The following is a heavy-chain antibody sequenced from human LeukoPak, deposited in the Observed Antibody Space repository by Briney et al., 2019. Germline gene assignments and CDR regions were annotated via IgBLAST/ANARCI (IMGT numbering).Heavy chain of an antibody. CDR1: GFTFSSYA. CDR2: ISGSGGST. Sequence: GGSLRLSCAASGFTFSSYAMSWVRQAPGKGLEWVSAISGSGGSTYYADSVKGRFTISRDNSKNTLYLQTNSLRAEDTAVYYCAKRRSGVAVAGTLSYWGQGTLVTVSS. V-gene: IGHV3-23*01. CDR3: AKRRSGVAVAGTLSY. D-gene: IGHD6-19*01. J-gene: IGHJ4*02.